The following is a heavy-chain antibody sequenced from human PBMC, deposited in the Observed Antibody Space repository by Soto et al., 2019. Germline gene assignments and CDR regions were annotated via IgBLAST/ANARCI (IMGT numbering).Heavy chain of an antibody. CDR2: ISYDGSNK. CDR3: AKGLQGGSGWYGYFQH. CDR1: GFTFSSYG. V-gene: IGHV3-30*18. Sequence: QVQLVESGGGVVQPGRSLRLSCAASGFTFSSYGMHWVRQAPGKGLEWVAVISYDGSNKYYADSVKGRFTISRDNSKNTLYLQMNSLRAEDTAVYYFAKGLQGGSGWYGYFQHWGQGTLVTVSS. D-gene: IGHD6-19*01. J-gene: IGHJ1*01.